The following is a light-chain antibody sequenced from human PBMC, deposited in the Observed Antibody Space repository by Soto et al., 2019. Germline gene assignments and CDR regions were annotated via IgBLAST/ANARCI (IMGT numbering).Light chain of an antibody. CDR1: QGIRNN. V-gene: IGKV1-6*01. Sequence: AIQMTQSPSSLSASVGDRVTITCRASQGIRNNLGWYQQKPGKAPKPLIYAAFSLQSGVPSRFSGSGSGTDFTLTISSLQPEDFATYYCLQDYNYPRTFGQGTNVEIK. CDR2: AAF. J-gene: IGKJ1*01. CDR3: LQDYNYPRT.